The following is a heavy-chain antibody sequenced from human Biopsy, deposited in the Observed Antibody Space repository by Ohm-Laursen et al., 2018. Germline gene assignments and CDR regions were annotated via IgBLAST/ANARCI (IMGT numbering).Heavy chain of an antibody. V-gene: IGHV4-61*01. CDR2: IYDRGSTA. J-gene: IGHJ4*02. Sequence: SETLSLTCTVSGDSVSSGSFHWTWIRQPPGQGLEYIGYIYDRGSTANYNPSLESRVTMSVDMPKNQFSLKLSSVTAADTAIYYCARGMRSSGWPYFDSWGQGTLVTVSS. D-gene: IGHD6-19*01. CDR3: ARGMRSSGWPYFDS. CDR1: GDSVSSGSFH.